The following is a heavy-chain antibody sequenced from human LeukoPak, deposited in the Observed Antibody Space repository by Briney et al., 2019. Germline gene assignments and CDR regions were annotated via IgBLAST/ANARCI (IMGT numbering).Heavy chain of an antibody. CDR3: ARDRRHPMIVVGREGWYFDL. J-gene: IGHJ2*01. D-gene: IGHD3-22*01. CDR1: GFNINYYY. Sequence: PGGSLRLSCAASGFNINYYYMSWVRQSPGKGLEWVSVIYSDGTTYYTDSVKGRFTISRDNSKSTLYLQMTSLRAEDTAVYYCARDRRHPMIVVGREGWYFDLWGRGTLVTVSS. CDR2: IYSDGTT. V-gene: IGHV3-66*01.